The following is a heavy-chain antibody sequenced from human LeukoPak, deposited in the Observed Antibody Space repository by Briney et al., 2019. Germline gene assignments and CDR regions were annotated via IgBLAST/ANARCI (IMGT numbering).Heavy chain of an antibody. CDR3: GKAIGNSSSAVDS. CDR1: GFAFSTYG. Sequence: PGRSLRLSCAASGFAFSTYGMHWVRQAPGKGLEWVAFIWNDGNNKYYPDSVKGRFTISRDNSKNTLYLQMNSLRAEDTAVYFCGKAIGNSSSAVDSWGQGTLVTVSS. CDR2: IWNDGNNK. D-gene: IGHD6-6*01. J-gene: IGHJ4*02. V-gene: IGHV3-33*06.